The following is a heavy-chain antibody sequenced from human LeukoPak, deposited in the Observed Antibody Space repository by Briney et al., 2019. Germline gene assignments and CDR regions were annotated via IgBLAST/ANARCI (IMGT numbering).Heavy chain of an antibody. CDR1: GLTFSDSI. J-gene: IGHJ4*02. D-gene: IGHD1-1*01. Sequence: PGGSLRLSCAASGLTFSDSIIHWVRQASGKGLEWVGRIRGKADSYAAGYAASVKGRFIVSRDDSRNTAYLQMNSLTTEDTALYYCSRQLSGTGATDYWGQGTLVTVSS. CDR3: SRQLSGTGATDY. V-gene: IGHV3-73*01. CDR2: IRGKADSYAA.